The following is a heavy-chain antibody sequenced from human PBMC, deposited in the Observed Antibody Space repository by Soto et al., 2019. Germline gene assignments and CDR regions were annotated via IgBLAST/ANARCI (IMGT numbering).Heavy chain of an antibody. D-gene: IGHD5-18*01. Sequence: TSETLSLTCTVSGGSISSGDYYWSWIRQPPGKGLEWIGYIYYSGSTYYNPSLKSRVTISVDTSKNQFSLKLSSVTAADTAVYYCAGELRGADSYGYSSGQGTLVTVSS. CDR2: IYYSGST. CDR1: GGSISSGDYY. J-gene: IGHJ4*02. CDR3: AGELRGADSYGYS. V-gene: IGHV4-30-4*01.